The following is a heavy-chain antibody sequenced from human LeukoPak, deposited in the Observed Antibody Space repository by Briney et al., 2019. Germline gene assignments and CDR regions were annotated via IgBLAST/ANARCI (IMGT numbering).Heavy chain of an antibody. Sequence: GGSLRLSCATSGFTFSSYGMSWVRQAPGRGLEWISAISAGGDSTYYADSVRGRFTISKDESKTTLFLQMNSLRAEDTAIYYCAAPPRAGARPPYHYWGHGAQVTVSS. D-gene: IGHD6-6*01. CDR2: ISAGGDST. J-gene: IGHJ4*01. CDR1: GFTFSSYG. CDR3: AAPPRAGARPPYHY. V-gene: IGHV3-23*01.